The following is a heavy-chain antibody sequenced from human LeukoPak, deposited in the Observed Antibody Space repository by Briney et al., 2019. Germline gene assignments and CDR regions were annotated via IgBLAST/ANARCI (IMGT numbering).Heavy chain of an antibody. CDR3: AMGDPYQLLEY. CDR1: GYSLTGVS. Sequence: ASVRVSCKVSGYSLTGVSKYWVRQAPGKGLEWMGGFDLDGAGETFFAQKFEGRVSMTEDTSTDTVYMELSSLRSDDTAVYYCAMGDPYQLLEYRGQGTLVTVSS. D-gene: IGHD2-2*01. CDR2: FDLDGAGET. V-gene: IGHV1-24*01. J-gene: IGHJ4*02.